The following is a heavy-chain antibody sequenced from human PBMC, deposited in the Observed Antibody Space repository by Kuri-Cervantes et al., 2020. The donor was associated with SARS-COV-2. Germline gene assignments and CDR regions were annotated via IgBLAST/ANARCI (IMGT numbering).Heavy chain of an antibody. D-gene: IGHD6-13*01. Sequence: GGSLRLSCAASGFTFSSYAMSWVRQAPGKGLEWVSAISGSGGSTYYADSVKGRFTISRDNSKNTLYLQMNSLRADDTAVYYCARVGPLRYSSSWEHDYWGQGTLVTVSS. CDR2: ISGSGGST. CDR1: GFTFSSYA. V-gene: IGHV3-23*01. CDR3: ARVGPLRYSSSWEHDY. J-gene: IGHJ4*02.